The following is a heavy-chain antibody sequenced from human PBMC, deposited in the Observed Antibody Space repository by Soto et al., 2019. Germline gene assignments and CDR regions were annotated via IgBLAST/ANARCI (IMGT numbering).Heavy chain of an antibody. Sequence: ASVKVSCKASGYTFTSYGISWVRQAPGQGLEWMGWISAYNGNTNYAQKLQGRVTMTTDTSTSTAYMELRSLRSDDTAVYYCARGPPIVVVPAADTSQGWFDPWGQGTLVTVSS. J-gene: IGHJ5*02. CDR3: ARGPPIVVVPAADTSQGWFDP. V-gene: IGHV1-18*01. CDR1: GYTFTSYG. CDR2: ISAYNGNT. D-gene: IGHD2-2*01.